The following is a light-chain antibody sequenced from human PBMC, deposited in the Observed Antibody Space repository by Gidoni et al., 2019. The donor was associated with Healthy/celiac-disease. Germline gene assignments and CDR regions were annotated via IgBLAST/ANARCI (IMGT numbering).Light chain of an antibody. V-gene: IGKV1-5*01. CDR3: QQYNSYQYT. J-gene: IGKJ2*01. CDR2: DAS. Sequence: DIQMTQSPSTLSASVGDRVTITCRASQSISSWLAWYQQKPGKAPKLLIYDASSLESGVPSRVSGSGSGTEFTLTISSLQPDDFATYYCQQYNSYQYTFGQGTKLEIK. CDR1: QSISSW.